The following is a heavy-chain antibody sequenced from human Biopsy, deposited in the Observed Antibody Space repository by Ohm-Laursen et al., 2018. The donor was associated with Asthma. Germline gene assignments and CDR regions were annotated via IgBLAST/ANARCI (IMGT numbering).Heavy chain of an antibody. CDR2: IFFDGSNK. J-gene: IGHJ4*02. Sequence: SSLRLSCAASGFTFHIYVMHWVRQAPGKGLEWVAGIFFDGSNKYYADSVKGRFTISRDNSKDTLYLQVNSLRGDDTAVYYCARGKTWGRSYYFDYWGQGTLVTVSS. CDR1: GFTFHIYV. CDR3: ARGKTWGRSYYFDY. V-gene: IGHV3-30-3*01. D-gene: IGHD6-6*01.